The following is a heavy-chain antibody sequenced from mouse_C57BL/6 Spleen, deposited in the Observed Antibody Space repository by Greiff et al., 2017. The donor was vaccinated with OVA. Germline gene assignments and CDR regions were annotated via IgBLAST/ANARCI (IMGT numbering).Heavy chain of an antibody. CDR2: IYPGDGDT. CDR3: ARLATAQVHFDD. Sequence: QVQLKQSGPELVKPGASVKISCNASGYAFSSSWMNWVKQRPGNGLEWIGRIYPGDGDTNYNGTFKGTAILTADKSSSTAYMQLLSLTSEDSAVYFGARLATAQVHFDDWGQGTTLTVSS. V-gene: IGHV1-82*01. D-gene: IGHD3-2*02. CDR1: GYAFSSSW. J-gene: IGHJ2*01.